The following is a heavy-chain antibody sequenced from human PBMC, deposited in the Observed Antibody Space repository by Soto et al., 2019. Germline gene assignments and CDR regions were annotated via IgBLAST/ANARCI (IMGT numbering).Heavy chain of an antibody. CDR2: IYHSGST. Sequence: QLQLQESGSGLVKPSQTLSLTCAVSGGSISSGGYSWSWIRQPPGKGLEWIGYIYHSGSTYYNPSLKGGVTISVDRSKNQFSLKLSSVTAADTAVYYCARDVTGTTNGWFDPWGQGTLVTVSS. CDR3: ARDVTGTTNGWFDP. J-gene: IGHJ5*02. CDR1: GGSISSGGYS. D-gene: IGHD1-7*01. V-gene: IGHV4-30-2*01.